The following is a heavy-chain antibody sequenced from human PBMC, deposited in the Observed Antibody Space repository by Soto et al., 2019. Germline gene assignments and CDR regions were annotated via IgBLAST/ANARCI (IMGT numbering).Heavy chain of an antibody. J-gene: IGHJ4*02. CDR1: GGSISSGDYY. Sequence: PSETLSLTCTVSGGSISSGDYYWSWIRQPPGKGLEWIGYIYYSGSTYYNPSLKSRVTISVDTSKNQFSLKLSSVTAADTAVYYCARGKLGYCSGGSCHYPIDYWGQGTLVTVSS. CDR3: ARGKLGYCSGGSCHYPIDY. D-gene: IGHD2-15*01. CDR2: IYYSGST. V-gene: IGHV4-30-4*01.